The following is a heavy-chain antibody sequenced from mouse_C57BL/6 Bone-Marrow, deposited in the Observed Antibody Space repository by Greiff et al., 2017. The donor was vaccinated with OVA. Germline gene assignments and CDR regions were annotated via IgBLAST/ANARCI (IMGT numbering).Heavy chain of an antibody. D-gene: IGHD1-1*01. V-gene: IGHV1-87*01. CDR3: SEDSAVYYFAYLGYYGSKGNYYFDY. CDR2: GQGLEWIG. J-gene: IGHJ2*01. CDR1: YTFSRRVH. Sequence: VQVVESGPELARPWASVKISCQASYTFSRRVHFAIRDTNYWMQWVKQRPGQGLEWIGAIYPGNGDTSYNQKFKGKATLTADKSSSTAYMQLSSLTSEDSAVYYFAYLGYYGSKGNYYFDYWGQGTTLTVSS.